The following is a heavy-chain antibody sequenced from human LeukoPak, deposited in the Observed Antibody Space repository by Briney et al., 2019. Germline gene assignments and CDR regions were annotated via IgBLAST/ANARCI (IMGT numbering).Heavy chain of an antibody. CDR1: GGSISSGGYY. CDR3: ARVVEPIWFDP. CDR2: IYYSGST. Sequence: SETLSLTCTVSGGSISSGGYYWSWIRQHPGKGLEWIGYIYYSGSTYYNPSLKSRVTISVDTSKNQFSLKLSSVTAADTAVHYCARVVEPIWFDPWGQGTLVTVSS. J-gene: IGHJ5*02. V-gene: IGHV4-31*03.